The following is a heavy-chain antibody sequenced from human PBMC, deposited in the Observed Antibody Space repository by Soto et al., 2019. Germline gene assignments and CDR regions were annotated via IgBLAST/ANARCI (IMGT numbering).Heavy chain of an antibody. CDR2: IYYSGST. J-gene: IGHJ4*02. CDR1: GGSVSSSSYY. V-gene: IGHV4-39*01. CDR3: ARRHYGSGSYYPAYFDY. D-gene: IGHD3-10*01. Sequence: PSETLSLTCIVSGGSVSSSSYYWGWIRQPPGKGLDWIGSIYYSGSTYYNPSLKSRVALSVDTSKNQFSLKLSSVTAADTAVYYCARRHYGSGSYYPAYFDYWGQGTLVTVSS.